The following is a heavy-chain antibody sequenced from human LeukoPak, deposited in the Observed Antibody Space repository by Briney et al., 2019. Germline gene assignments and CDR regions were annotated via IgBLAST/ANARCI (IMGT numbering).Heavy chain of an antibody. J-gene: IGHJ6*04. D-gene: IGHD3-10*02. CDR3: AELGITMIGGG. V-gene: IGHV3-48*03. CDR1: GFTFSSYE. Sequence: SGGSLRLSCAASGFTFSSYEMNWVRQAPGKGLEWVSYISSSGSTIYYADSVKGRLTISRDNAKNSLYLQMNSLRAEDTAVYYCAELGITMIGGGWGKGTTVTISS. CDR2: ISSSGSTI.